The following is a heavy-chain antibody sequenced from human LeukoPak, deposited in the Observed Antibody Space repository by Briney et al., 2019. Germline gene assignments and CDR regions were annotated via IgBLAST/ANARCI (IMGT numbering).Heavy chain of an antibody. Sequence: GGSLRLSCAASGFTFSSYGMSWVRQAPGKGLEWVSAISGSGGSTYYADSVKGRFTISRDNSKNTLYLQMNSLRAEDTAVYYCAKGSGSSWYHNWFDPWGQGTLVTVSS. CDR1: GFTFSSYG. D-gene: IGHD6-13*01. CDR3: AKGSGSSWYHNWFDP. V-gene: IGHV3-23*01. CDR2: ISGSGGST. J-gene: IGHJ5*02.